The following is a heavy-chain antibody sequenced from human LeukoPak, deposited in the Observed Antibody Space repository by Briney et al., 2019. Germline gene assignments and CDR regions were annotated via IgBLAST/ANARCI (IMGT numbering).Heavy chain of an antibody. V-gene: IGHV3-21*04. J-gene: IGHJ4*02. CDR3: TRDRSGQD. D-gene: IGHD1-1*01. Sequence: GGSLRLSCAASGFTFSDYDMNWVRQAPGKGLEWVSSISSSSIYVSYADSVKGRFTISRDNAKNSLYLQMNSLRAEDTAVYYCTRDRSGQDWGQGTLVTVSS. CDR1: GFTFSDYD. CDR2: ISSSSIYV.